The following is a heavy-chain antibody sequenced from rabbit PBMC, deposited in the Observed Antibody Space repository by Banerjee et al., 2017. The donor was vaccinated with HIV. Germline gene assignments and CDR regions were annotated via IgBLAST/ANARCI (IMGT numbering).Heavy chain of an antibody. CDR3: ARGDYGDA. V-gene: IGHV1S43*01. D-gene: IGHD6-1*01. CDR2: INTGSGSA. Sequence: QEQLKETGGGLVQPGGSLTLSCKASGFTISSSYYMCWVRQAPGKGLEWIGCINTGSGSAYYANWVISRFTISRSTSLNTVDLKMTSLTAADTATYFCARGDYGDA. J-gene: IGHJ2*01. CDR1: GFTISSSYY.